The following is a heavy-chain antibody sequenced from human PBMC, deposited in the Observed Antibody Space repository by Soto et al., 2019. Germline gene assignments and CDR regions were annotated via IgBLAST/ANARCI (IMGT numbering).Heavy chain of an antibody. V-gene: IGHV3-74*01. Sequence: PGGSLRLSCVASGFTFRSHWMHWVRQSPGRGLVWVSQINSDGSSANYADAVKGRFTFSRDNSKNMLFLQMNSLRAEDTAIYYCAKKVNSGPGSQYFDYWGQGTQVTVSS. CDR3: AKKVNSGPGSQYFDY. CDR1: GFTFRSHW. J-gene: IGHJ4*02. D-gene: IGHD3-10*01. CDR2: INSDGSSA.